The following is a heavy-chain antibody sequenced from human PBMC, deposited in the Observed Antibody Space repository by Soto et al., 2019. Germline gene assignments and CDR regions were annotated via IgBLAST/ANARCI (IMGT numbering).Heavy chain of an antibody. CDR3: AQGRGLVSPHY. V-gene: IGHV3-23*01. D-gene: IGHD3-9*01. Sequence: EVQLLESGGGLVQPGGSLRLSCGASGFTFSSHAMTWVRQAPGKGLEWVSAISGSGDSTYYADSVKGRFTISRDNSKNTMFLQINSLRAEDTAVYYYAQGRGLVSPHYWGQGTLVTVSS. CDR2: ISGSGDST. J-gene: IGHJ4*02. CDR1: GFTFSSHA.